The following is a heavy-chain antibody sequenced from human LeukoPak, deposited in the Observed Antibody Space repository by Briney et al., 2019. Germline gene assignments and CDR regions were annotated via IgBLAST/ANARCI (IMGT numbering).Heavy chain of an antibody. D-gene: IGHD2-21*02. Sequence: GESLKISCKGSGYRFTTYWIGWVRQMPGKGLEWMGIIYPGDSDTRYGPSFQGQVTISADKSISTASLQWSSLKASDTAMYYCARHISDCGGDCPFDSWGQGTPVTVSS. CDR1: GYRFTTYW. CDR2: IYPGDSDT. CDR3: ARHISDCGGDCPFDS. J-gene: IGHJ4*02. V-gene: IGHV5-51*01.